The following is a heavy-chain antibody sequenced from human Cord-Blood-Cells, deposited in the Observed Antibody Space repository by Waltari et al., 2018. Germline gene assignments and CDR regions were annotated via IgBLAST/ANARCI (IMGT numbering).Heavy chain of an antibody. CDR1: GGSHSSHY. J-gene: IGHJ3*02. CDR2: IYYSGST. Sequence: QVQLQESGPGLVKPSETLSPTCTVSGGSHSSHYWPWTRQPPGKGLEWIGYIYYSGSTNYNPSLKSRVTISVDTSKNQFSLKLSSVTAADTAVYYCASTGIAAAGRGAFDIWGQGTMVTVSS. V-gene: IGHV4-59*11. D-gene: IGHD6-13*01. CDR3: ASTGIAAAGRGAFDI.